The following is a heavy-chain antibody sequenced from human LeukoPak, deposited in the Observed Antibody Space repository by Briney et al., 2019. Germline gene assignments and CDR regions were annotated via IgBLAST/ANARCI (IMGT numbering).Heavy chain of an antibody. CDR2: MNPNSGNT. D-gene: IGHD4-23*01. V-gene: IGHV1-8*01. CDR1: GYTFTSYD. J-gene: IGHJ3*02. Sequence: ASVKVSCKASGYTFTSYDINWVRQATGQGLERMGWMNPNSGNTGYAQKFQGRVTMTRNTSISTAYMELSSLRSEDTAVYYCAKDEVVTRGAFDIWGQGTMVTVSS. CDR3: AKDEVVTRGAFDI.